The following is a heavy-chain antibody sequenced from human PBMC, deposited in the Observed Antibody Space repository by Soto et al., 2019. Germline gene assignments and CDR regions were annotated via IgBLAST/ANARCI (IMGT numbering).Heavy chain of an antibody. D-gene: IGHD2-2*01. CDR1: GFSLSTSGVG. J-gene: IGHJ4*02. Sequence: GSGPTLVNPTQTLTLTCTFSGFSLSTSGVGVGWIRQPPGKALEWLALIYWDDDKRYSPSLKSRLTITKDTSKNQVVLTMTNMDPVDTATYYCAHTYCSSTSCYEDLDYWGQGTQVTVSS. CDR2: IYWDDDK. V-gene: IGHV2-5*02. CDR3: AHTYCSSTSCYEDLDY.